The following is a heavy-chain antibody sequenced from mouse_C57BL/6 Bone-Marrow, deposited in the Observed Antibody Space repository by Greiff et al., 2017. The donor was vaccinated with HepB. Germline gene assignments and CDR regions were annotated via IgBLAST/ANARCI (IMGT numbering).Heavy chain of an antibody. CDR1: GFTFSDYY. J-gene: IGHJ2*01. CDR2: ISNGGGST. V-gene: IGHV5-12*01. Sequence: EVQLVESGGGLVQPGGSLKLSCAASGFTFSDYYMYWVRQTPEKRLEWVAYISNGGGSTYYPDTVKGRFTISRDNAKNTLYLQMSRLKSEDTAMYYCARQGGSSYNGVVYFDYWGQGTTLTVSS. D-gene: IGHD1-1*01. CDR3: ARQGGSSYNGVVYFDY.